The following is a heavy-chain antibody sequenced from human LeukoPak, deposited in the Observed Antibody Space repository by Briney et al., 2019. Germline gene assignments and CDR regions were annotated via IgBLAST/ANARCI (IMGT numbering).Heavy chain of an antibody. V-gene: IGHV4-59*08. CDR2: IYYTGST. D-gene: IGHD5-24*01. CDR1: GGSISSFY. Sequence: SETLPLTCTVSGGSISSFYWSWIRQPPGQGLEWIGYIYYTGSTSYNPSLKSRVTISVDTSKNQFSLKLSSVTAADTAVYYCARLIFRDGLDYWGQGTLVTVSS. CDR3: ARLIFRDGLDY. J-gene: IGHJ4*02.